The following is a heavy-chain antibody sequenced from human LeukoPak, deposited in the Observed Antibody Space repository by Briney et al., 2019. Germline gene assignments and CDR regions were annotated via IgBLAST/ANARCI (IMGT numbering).Heavy chain of an antibody. CDR1: GYTFTSYA. V-gene: IGHV7-4-1*02. J-gene: IGHJ4*02. Sequence: ASVKVSCKASGYTFTSYAMNWVRQAPGQGLEWMGWINTNTGNPTYAQGFTGRFVFSLDTSVSTAYLQISSLKAEDTAAYYCARDWITEGSWSPGDDYWGQGTLVTVSS. D-gene: IGHD6-13*01. CDR3: ARDWITEGSWSPGDDY. CDR2: INTNTGNP.